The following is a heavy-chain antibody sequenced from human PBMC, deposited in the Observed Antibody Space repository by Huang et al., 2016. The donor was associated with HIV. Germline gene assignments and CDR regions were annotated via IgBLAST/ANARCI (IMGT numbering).Heavy chain of an antibody. CDR2: INHSEST. Sequence: QVQLQQWGAGLLRPSETLSLTCAVYGGSFSGYYGTWIRQPPGKGLGWIGGINHSESTNYNPSLKSRVTISGATSRNQFSLTLTSVTAADTAVYYCARGQGGYYYYYMDVWGKGTTVTVSS. CDR1: GGSFSGYY. CDR3: ARGQGGYYYYYMDV. V-gene: IGHV4-34*01. J-gene: IGHJ6*03.